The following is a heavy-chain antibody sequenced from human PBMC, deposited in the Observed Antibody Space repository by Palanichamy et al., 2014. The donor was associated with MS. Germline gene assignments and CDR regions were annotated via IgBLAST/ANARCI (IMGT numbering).Heavy chain of an antibody. CDR2: IKSDGTFT. CDR3: VRDHAYCIRTSCSQRDWYFDL. Sequence: EVRTGGSPGEGVSSSLGGPVRLSCAASGFTFGTYWMHWVRQAPGKGLVWVSRIKSDGTFTNYADSVKGRFAISRDNAKNTLYLQMNSLGVEDTAVYYCVRDHAYCIRTSCSQRDWYFDLWGRGTLVTVSS. J-gene: IGHJ2*01. V-gene: IGHV3-74*01. CDR1: GFTFGTYW. D-gene: IGHD2-2*01.